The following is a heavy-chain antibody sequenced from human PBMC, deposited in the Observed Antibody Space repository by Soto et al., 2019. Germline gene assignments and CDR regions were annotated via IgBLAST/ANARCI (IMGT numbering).Heavy chain of an antibody. CDR3: ARATLYSKPFTMIVYYFDY. V-gene: IGHV4-31*03. CDR1: GGSIIRGGYY. CDR2: IYYSGST. J-gene: IGHJ4*02. D-gene: IGHD3-22*01. Sequence: SETLSLTCTVSGGSIIRGGYYWSLIRQHPGKGLEWIGYIYYSGSTYYNPSLKSRVTISVDTSKNQFSLKLSSVTAADTAVYYCARATLYSKPFTMIVYYFDYWGQGTLVTVSS.